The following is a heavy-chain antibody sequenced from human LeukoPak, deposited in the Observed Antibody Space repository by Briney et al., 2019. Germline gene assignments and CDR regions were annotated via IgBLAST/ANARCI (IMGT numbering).Heavy chain of an antibody. CDR1: GGSISSSNCY. D-gene: IGHD5-18*01. J-gene: IGHJ4*02. CDR2: IYFSGGT. Sequence: SETLSLTCTVSGGSISSSNCYWGWIRQPPGKGLEWIGSIYFSGGTYYNASLKSRVTISVDTSKNQFSLKLSSVTAADTAVYYCARDQRGYSYGPIDYWGQGTLVTVSS. CDR3: ARDQRGYSYGPIDY. V-gene: IGHV4-39*02.